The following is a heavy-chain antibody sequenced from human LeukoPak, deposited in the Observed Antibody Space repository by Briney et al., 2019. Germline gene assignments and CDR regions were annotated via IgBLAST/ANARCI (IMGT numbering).Heavy chain of an antibody. D-gene: IGHD6-13*01. V-gene: IGHV3-74*01. CDR1: GFAFSTNW. Sequence: GGSLRLSCAASGFAFSTNWMRWVRQAPGKGLVWVSHISTDARTITYADFVKGRFTISRDNAKNTLYLQMNSLRAEDTALYYCVRGQATAWGLDYWGQGTLVTVSS. CDR2: ISTDARTI. CDR3: VRGQATAWGLDY. J-gene: IGHJ4*02.